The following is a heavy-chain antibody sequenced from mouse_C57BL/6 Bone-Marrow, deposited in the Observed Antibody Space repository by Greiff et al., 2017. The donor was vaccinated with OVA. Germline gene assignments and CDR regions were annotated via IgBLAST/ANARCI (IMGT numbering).Heavy chain of an antibody. CDR2: IHPNSGST. Sequence: VQLQQPGAELVKPGASVKLSCKASGYTFTSYWMHWVKQRPGQGLEWIGMIHPNSGSTNYNEKFKIKATLTVDKSSSTAYMQLSSLTSEDSAVYYCARERMITTAYYYAMDYWGQGTSVTVSS. D-gene: IGHD2-4*01. CDR1: GYTFTSYW. CDR3: ARERMITTAYYYAMDY. V-gene: IGHV1-64*01. J-gene: IGHJ4*01.